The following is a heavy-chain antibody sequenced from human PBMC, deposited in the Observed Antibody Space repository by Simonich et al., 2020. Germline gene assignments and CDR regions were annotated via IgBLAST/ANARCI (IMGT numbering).Heavy chain of an antibody. J-gene: IGHJ6*02. D-gene: IGHD6-19*01. CDR1: GFTFSSYS. Sequence: EVQLVVSGGGLVKPVGCLRLSCAASGFTFSSYSMNWVRQAPGKGLEWVSSISSSSSYIYYADSVKCRITITRENAKNSLNLKMNSLRAEDTAVYYCARWIAVAGTGAYGMDVWGQGTTVTVSS. CDR2: ISSSSSYI. CDR3: ARWIAVAGTGAYGMDV. V-gene: IGHV3-21*01.